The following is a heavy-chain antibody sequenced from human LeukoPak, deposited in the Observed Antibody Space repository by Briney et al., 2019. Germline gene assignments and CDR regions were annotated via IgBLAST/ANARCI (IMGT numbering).Heavy chain of an antibody. CDR1: GFTFSSYS. Sequence: GGSLRLSCAASGFTFSSYSMNWVRQAPGKGLEWVSSISSSSSYIYYADSVKGRFTISRDNAKNSLYLQMNSLRAEDTAVYYCARASARGSGSYLDYYYYMDVWGKGTTVTISS. CDR2: ISSSSSYI. CDR3: ARASARGSGSYLDYYYYMDV. D-gene: IGHD3-10*01. V-gene: IGHV3-21*04. J-gene: IGHJ6*03.